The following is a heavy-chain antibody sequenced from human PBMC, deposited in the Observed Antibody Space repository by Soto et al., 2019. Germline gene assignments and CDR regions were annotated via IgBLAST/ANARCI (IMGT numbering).Heavy chain of an antibody. V-gene: IGHV3-33*01. J-gene: IGHJ4*02. CDR3: ARGDFHYSSSWYSFDY. CDR1: GFTFSSYG. CDR2: IWYDGSNK. D-gene: IGHD6-13*01. Sequence: GGSLRLSCAASGFTFSSYGMHWVRQAPGKGLEWVAVIWYDGSNKYYADSVKGRFTISRDNSKNTLYLQMNSLRAEDTAVYYCARGDFHYSSSWYSFDYWGQGTLVTVSS.